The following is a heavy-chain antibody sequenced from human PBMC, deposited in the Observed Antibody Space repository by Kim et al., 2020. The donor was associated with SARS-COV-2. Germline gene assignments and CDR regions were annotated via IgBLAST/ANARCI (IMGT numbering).Heavy chain of an antibody. D-gene: IGHD3-10*01. CDR2: ISHSGSTT. J-gene: IGHJ6*02. Sequence: GGSLRLSCVASGFTLSSYEVNWVRLAPGKGLEWVSYISHSGSTTAYADSVRGRFTISRDNVKDSLYLQLNSLRVEDTAVYYCARSRLLSGGSTRYSGLDVWGQGTAVTVSS. CDR3: ARSRLLSGGSTRYSGLDV. CDR1: GFTLSSYE. V-gene: IGHV3-48*03.